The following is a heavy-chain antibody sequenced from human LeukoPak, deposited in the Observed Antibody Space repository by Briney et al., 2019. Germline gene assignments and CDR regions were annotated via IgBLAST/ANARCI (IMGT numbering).Heavy chain of an antibody. CDR3: ARSQYSGSYYTPTGSRQFDY. CDR2: INHSGST. V-gene: IGHV4-39*07. Sequence: PSETLSLTCTVSGGSISSSPYYWSWIRQPPGKGLEWIGEINHSGSTNYNPSLKSRVTISVDTSKNQFSLKLSSVTAADTAVYYCARSQYSGSYYTPTGSRQFDYWGQGTLVTVSS. J-gene: IGHJ4*02. CDR1: GGSISSSPYY. D-gene: IGHD1-26*01.